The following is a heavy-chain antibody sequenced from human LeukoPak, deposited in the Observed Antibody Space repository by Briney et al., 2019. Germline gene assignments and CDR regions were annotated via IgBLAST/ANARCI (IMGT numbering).Heavy chain of an antibody. Sequence: PSETLSLTCAVFGGSFSGYYWSWVRQPPGKGLEWIGEIYHSGSANYNPSLKGRVIVSLDKSKNQFSLKLISVSAADTAVYFCARGEGLGEPKDWGQGTLVTVSS. V-gene: IGHV4-34*01. CDR2: IYHSGSA. CDR3: ARGEGLGEPKD. J-gene: IGHJ4*02. D-gene: IGHD3-16*01. CDR1: GGSFSGYY.